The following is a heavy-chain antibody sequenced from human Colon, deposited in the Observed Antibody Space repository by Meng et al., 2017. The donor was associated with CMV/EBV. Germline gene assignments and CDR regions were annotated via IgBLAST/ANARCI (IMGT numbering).Heavy chain of an antibody. CDR1: EFSFSSYN. J-gene: IGHJ6*02. V-gene: IGHV3-21*01. Sequence: GESLKISCVVSEFSFSSYNFNWVRLAPGKGLEWVASINSTSTYIYYADSVKGRFTVSRDNSKNSLYLQMNSLRAEDTAVYYCANQMPWNYYHGMDLWGQGTTVTVSS. CDR2: INSTSTYI. CDR3: ANQMPWNYYHGMDL. D-gene: IGHD3-10*01.